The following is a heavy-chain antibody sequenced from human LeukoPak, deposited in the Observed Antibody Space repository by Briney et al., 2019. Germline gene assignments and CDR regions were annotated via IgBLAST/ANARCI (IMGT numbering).Heavy chain of an antibody. J-gene: IGHJ4*02. D-gene: IGHD6-19*01. V-gene: IGHV1-18*01. Sequence: ASVKVSCKASGGTFSSYAISWVRQAPGQGLEWMGWISAYNGNTNYAQKLQGRVTMTTDTSTSTAYMELRSLRSDDTAVYYCARTEEAYSSGWYAYYFDYWGQGTLVTVSS. CDR3: ARTEEAYSSGWYAYYFDY. CDR1: GGTFSSYA. CDR2: ISAYNGNT.